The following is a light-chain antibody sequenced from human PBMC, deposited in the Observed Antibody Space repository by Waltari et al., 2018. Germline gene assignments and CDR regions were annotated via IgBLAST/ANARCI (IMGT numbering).Light chain of an antibody. V-gene: IGLV2-8*01. CDR2: EVN. J-gene: IGLJ1*01. CDR3: SSDAGSDYPYV. Sequence: QSALTQPPSASGSPGQSVTISCTGTFRDLGSTTFVSWYQQRPGKAPKLIIYEVNKRPSGVPDRCSGSKSGNTASLAVSGLQAEDEADYYCSSDAGSDYPYVFGTGTKVTVL. CDR1: FRDLGSTTF.